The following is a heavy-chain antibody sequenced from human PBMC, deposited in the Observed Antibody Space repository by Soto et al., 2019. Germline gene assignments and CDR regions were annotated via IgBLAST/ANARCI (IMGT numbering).Heavy chain of an antibody. D-gene: IGHD7-27*01. CDR2: IRNKANSFAT. CDR3: TILSGGFAS. J-gene: IGHJ5*01. CDR1: GFTFSGSA. V-gene: IGHV3-73*01. Sequence: EVQLVESGGGLVQPGGSLKLSCAASGFTFSGSAMHWVRQASGKGLEWIGHIRNKANSFATAYAASVKGRFTIYRDDSKTTAYLQMNSLKTEDTAVYYCTILSGGFASWGQGTLVTVSS.